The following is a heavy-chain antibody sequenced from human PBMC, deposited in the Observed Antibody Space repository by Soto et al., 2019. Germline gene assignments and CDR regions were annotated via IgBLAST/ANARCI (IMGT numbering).Heavy chain of an antibody. CDR2: IYYSGST. V-gene: IGHV4-31*03. J-gene: IGHJ6*02. CDR1: GGSISSGGYY. Sequence: SETLSLTCTVSGGSISSGGYYWSWIRQHPGKGLEWIGYIYYSGSTYYNPSLKSRVTISVDTSKNQFSLKLSSVTAADTAVYYCARDPLLKPYCSSTSCYGDYYYGMDVWGQGTTVTVSS. D-gene: IGHD2-2*01. CDR3: ARDPLLKPYCSSTSCYGDYYYGMDV.